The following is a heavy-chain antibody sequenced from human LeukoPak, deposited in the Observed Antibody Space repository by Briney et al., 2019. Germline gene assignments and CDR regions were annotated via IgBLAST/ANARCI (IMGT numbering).Heavy chain of an antibody. D-gene: IGHD3-9*01. J-gene: IGHJ4*02. CDR2: INPSGGST. CDR3: ALSYFDWLLIDY. Sequence: ASVKVSCKASGYTFTSYYMHWVRQAPGQGLEWMGIINPSGGSTSYAQKFQGRVTITTDESTSTAYMELSSLRSEDTAVYYCALSYFDWLLIDYWGQGTLVTVSS. CDR1: GYTFTSYY. V-gene: IGHV1-46*01.